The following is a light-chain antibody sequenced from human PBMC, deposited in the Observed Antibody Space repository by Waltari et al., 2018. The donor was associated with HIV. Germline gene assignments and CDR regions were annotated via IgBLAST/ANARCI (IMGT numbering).Light chain of an antibody. Sequence: EIVFTQSPDTLSLSPGESATLSCRASQSVGVNYLAWYQQKPGQAPSLLIYHASSRATGIPDRFSGSGSATDFTLTISRLEPEDFAVYYCQQYGSSPITFGQGTRLEI. CDR3: QQYGSSPIT. J-gene: IGKJ5*01. CDR2: HAS. CDR1: QSVGVNY. V-gene: IGKV3-20*01.